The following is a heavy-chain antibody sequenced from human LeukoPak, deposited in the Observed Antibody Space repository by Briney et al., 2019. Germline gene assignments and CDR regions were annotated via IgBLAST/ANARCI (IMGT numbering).Heavy chain of an antibody. D-gene: IGHD3-10*01. CDR2: IKQDGSEK. V-gene: IGHV3-7*03. CDR3: AREGPNYGSGSYYYYYYGMDV. Sequence: PGGSLRLSCAASGFTFSSYWMSWVRQAPGKGLEWVANIKQDGSEKYYVDSVKGRFTISRDNAENSLYLRMNSLRAGDTAVYYCAREGPNYGSGSYYYYYYGMDVWGKGTTVTVSS. J-gene: IGHJ6*04. CDR1: GFTFSSYW.